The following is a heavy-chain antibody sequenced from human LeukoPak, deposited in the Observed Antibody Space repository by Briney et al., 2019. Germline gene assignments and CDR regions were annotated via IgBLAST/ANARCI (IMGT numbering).Heavy chain of an antibody. CDR2: MNPNSGNT. V-gene: IGHV1-8*01. J-gene: IGHJ6*02. Sequence: ASVKVSCKASGYTFTSYDINWVRQATGQGLEWMGWMNPNSGNTGYAQKFQGRVTMTRNTSISIAYMELSSLRSEDTAVYYCATSRYITNYYYYGMDVWGQGTTVTVSS. CDR3: ATSRYITNYYYYGMDV. D-gene: IGHD3-10*01. CDR1: GYTFTSYD.